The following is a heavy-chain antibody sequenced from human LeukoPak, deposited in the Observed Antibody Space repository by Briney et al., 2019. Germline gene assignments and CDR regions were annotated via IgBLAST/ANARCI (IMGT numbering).Heavy chain of an antibody. CDR2: IYYSGST. CDR1: GASVSDGNYY. CDR3: ARGLRWDLTISGTSTFDY. Sequence: ASETLSLTCSVSGASVSDGNYYWSWIRQPPGKGLEWIGSIYYSGSTYYRPSLKSRVTMSVDTSKNQFSLRLSSVTAADTAVYYCARGLRWDLTISGTSTFDYWGQGSLVTVSS. V-gene: IGHV4-39*01. D-gene: IGHD1-26*01. J-gene: IGHJ4*02.